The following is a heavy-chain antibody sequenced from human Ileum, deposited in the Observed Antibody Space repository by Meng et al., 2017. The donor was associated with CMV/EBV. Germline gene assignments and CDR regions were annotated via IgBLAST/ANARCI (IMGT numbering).Heavy chain of an antibody. J-gene: IGHJ4*02. CDR3: AKRGRLLWFGEPFDY. V-gene: IGHV3-23*01. CDR2: ISGSGGST. CDR1: GFTFSSYA. D-gene: IGHD3-10*01. Sequence: SGFTFSSYAMSWVRQAPGKGLEWVSAISGSGGSTYYADSVKGRFTISRDNSKNTLYLQMNSLRAEDTAVYYCAKRGRLLWFGEPFDYWGQGTLVTVSS.